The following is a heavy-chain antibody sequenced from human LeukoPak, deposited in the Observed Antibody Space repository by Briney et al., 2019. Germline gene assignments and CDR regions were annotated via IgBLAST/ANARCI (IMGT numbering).Heavy chain of an antibody. V-gene: IGHV3-74*01. CDR1: GFTFSSYW. J-gene: IGHJ4*02. D-gene: IGHD6-19*01. CDR3: ARDTSSSFDY. Sequence: GGSLRLSCAASGFTFSSYWMHWVRQAPGKGLVWVSRINRVGSTTRYADSVKGRFTISRDNAKNTLDLQMSSLRVEDTAVYYCARDTSSSFDYWGQGILVTVSS. CDR2: INRVGSTT.